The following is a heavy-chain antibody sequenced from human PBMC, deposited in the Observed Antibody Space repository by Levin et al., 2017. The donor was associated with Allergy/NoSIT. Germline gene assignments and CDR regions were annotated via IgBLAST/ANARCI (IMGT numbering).Heavy chain of an antibody. Sequence: ASVKVSCKASGFTLSMYGIIWVRQAPGQGLEWMGWISGYNGNTDFAQKYQGRVSMTTDTSTSTVYMELRNLRSDDTAVYYCARVFYFESSGYYDPWGQGTLVTVSS. CDR1: GFTLSMYG. CDR3: ARVFYFESSGYYDP. CDR2: ISGYNGNT. D-gene: IGHD3-22*01. J-gene: IGHJ5*02. V-gene: IGHV1-18*01.